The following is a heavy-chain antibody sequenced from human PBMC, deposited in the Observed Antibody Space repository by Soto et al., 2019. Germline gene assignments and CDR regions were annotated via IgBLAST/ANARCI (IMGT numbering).Heavy chain of an antibody. CDR1: GGSFSGYY. CDR3: ARRERRSKHQLLSAHYFDY. V-gene: IGHV4-34*01. J-gene: IGHJ4*02. CDR2: INHSGST. Sequence: QVQLQQWGAGLLKPSETLSLTCAVYGGSFSGYYWSWIRQPPGKGLEWIGEINHSGSTNYNPSLKSRVTISVDTSKNQFSLKLSSVTAAYTAVYYCARRERRSKHQLLSAHYFDYWGQGTLVTVSS. D-gene: IGHD2-2*01.